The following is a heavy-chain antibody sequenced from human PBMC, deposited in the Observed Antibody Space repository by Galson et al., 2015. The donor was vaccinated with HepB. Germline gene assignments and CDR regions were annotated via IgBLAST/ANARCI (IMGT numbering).Heavy chain of an antibody. V-gene: IGHV7-4-1*02. D-gene: IGHD6-6*01. CDR2: INTNTGNP. CDR3: AREARAQGYYYYYYYMDV. J-gene: IGHJ6*03. CDR1: GYTFTTYD. Sequence: SVKVSCKASGYTFTTYDMNWVRQAPGQGLEWMGWINTNTGNPTYAQGFTGRYVFSLDTSVSTAYLQISSLKAEDTAVYYCAREARAQGYYYYYYYMDVWGKGTTVTVS.